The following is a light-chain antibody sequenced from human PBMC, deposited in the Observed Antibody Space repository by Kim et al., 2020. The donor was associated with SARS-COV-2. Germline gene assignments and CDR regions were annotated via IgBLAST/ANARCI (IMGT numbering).Light chain of an antibody. CDR3: QTWGTSISYV. Sequence: QLVLTQSPSASASLGASVKLTCTLSSGHSSYAIAWHQQQPEKGPRYLMKLNSDGSHSKGDGIPDRFAGSSSGAERYLTISSLQSEDEADYYCQTWGTSISYVFGTGTKVTVL. CDR1: SGHSSYA. V-gene: IGLV4-69*01. CDR2: LNSDGSH. J-gene: IGLJ1*01.